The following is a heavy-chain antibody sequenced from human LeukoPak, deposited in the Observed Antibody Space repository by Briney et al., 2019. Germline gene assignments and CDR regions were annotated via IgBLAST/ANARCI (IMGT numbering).Heavy chain of an antibody. CDR1: GGSISSYY. CDR3: ARSNKHEFYLWFDP. J-gene: IGHJ5*02. Sequence: SETLSLTCTVSGGSISSYYWSWIRQPPGKGLEWIGYIYYSGSTNYNPSLKSRVTISVDTSKNQFSLKLSSVSAADTAVYYCARSNKHEFYLWFDPWGQGTLVTVSS. D-gene: IGHD1/OR15-1a*01. CDR2: IYYSGST. V-gene: IGHV4-59*08.